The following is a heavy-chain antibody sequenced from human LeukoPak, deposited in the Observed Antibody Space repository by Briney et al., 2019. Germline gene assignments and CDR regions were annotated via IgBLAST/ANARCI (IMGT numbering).Heavy chain of an antibody. D-gene: IGHD3-10*01. CDR3: AKDGVWFGEYHPFFDY. CDR2: ISWNSGSI. Sequence: GGSLRLSCAASGFTFDDYAMHWVRQAPGKGLEWVSGISWNSGSIGYADSVKGRFTISRDNAKNSLYLQMNSLRAEDTALYYCAKDGVWFGEYHPFFDYWGQGTLVTVSS. CDR1: GFTFDDYA. V-gene: IGHV3-9*01. J-gene: IGHJ4*02.